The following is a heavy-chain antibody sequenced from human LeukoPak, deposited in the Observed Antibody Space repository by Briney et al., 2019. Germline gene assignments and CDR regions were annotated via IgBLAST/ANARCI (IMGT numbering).Heavy chain of an antibody. J-gene: IGHJ6*02. CDR1: GGSISSGGYY. CDR2: IYYSGST. D-gene: IGHD3-10*01. Sequence: SETLSLTCTVSGGSISSGGYYWSWIRQHPGKGLEWIGYIYYSGSTYYNPSLKSRVTISVDTSKNQFSLKLSSVTAADTAVYYCARDALRGLYGEYYGMDVWGQGTTVTVSS. CDR3: ARDALRGLYGEYYGMDV. V-gene: IGHV4-31*03.